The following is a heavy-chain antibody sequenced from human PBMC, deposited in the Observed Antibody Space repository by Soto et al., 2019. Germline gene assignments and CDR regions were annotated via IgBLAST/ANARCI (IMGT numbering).Heavy chain of an antibody. CDR1: GFTFSSYG. J-gene: IGHJ3*02. D-gene: IGHD6-19*01. CDR3: AKDGGYMAPEDI. V-gene: IGHV3-30*18. Sequence: QVQLVESGGGVVQPGRSLRLSCAASGFTFSSYGMHWVRQAPGKGLEWVAVISYDGSNKYYADSVKGRFTISRDNSKNTLYLQMNSLRAEDTAVYYGAKDGGYMAPEDIWGQGTMVTVSS. CDR2: ISYDGSNK.